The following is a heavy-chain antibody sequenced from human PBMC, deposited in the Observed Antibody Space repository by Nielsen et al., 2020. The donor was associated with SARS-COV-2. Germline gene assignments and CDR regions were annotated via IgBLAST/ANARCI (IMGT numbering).Heavy chain of an antibody. J-gene: IGHJ4*02. D-gene: IGHD3-10*01. V-gene: IGHV3-21*01. CDR3: ARDKTYYYGSGSYPLDY. CDR1: GFTFSSYS. Sequence: GESLKISCAASGFTFSSYSMNWVRQALGKGLEWVSSISSSSSYIYYADSVKGRFTISRDNAKNSLYLQMNSLRAEDTAVYYCARDKTYYYGSGSYPLDYWGQGTLVTVSS. CDR2: ISSSSSYI.